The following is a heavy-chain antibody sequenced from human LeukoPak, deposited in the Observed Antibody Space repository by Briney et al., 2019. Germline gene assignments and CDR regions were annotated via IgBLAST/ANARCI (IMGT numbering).Heavy chain of an antibody. CDR1: GGSFSGYY. CDR2: INHSGST. CDR3: AKDRAYYYDSSGYYRAYYYGMDV. V-gene: IGHV4-34*01. D-gene: IGHD3-22*01. Sequence: PSETLSLTCAVYGGSFSGYYWSWIRQPPGKGLEWIGEINHSGSTNYSPSLKSRVTISVDTSKNQFSLKLSSVTAADTAVYYCAKDRAYYYDSSGYYRAYYYGMDVWGQGTTVTVSS. J-gene: IGHJ6*02.